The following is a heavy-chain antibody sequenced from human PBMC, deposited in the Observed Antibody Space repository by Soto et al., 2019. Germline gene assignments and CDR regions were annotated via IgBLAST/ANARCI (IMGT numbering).Heavy chain of an antibody. CDR3: AKCWAMADTDYFDY. J-gene: IGHJ4*02. CDR2: ISGSSGSI. CDR1: GFTFDDYA. V-gene: IGHV3-9*01. Sequence: GGSLRLSCAASGFTFDDYAMHWVRQAPGKGLEWVSGISGSSGSIGYADSVKGRFTISRDNAKNTLYLQMNSLRAEDTAVYYCAKCWAMADTDYFDYWGQGTLVTVSS. D-gene: IGHD6-19*01.